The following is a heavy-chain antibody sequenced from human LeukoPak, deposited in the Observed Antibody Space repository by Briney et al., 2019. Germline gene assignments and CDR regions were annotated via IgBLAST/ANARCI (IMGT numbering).Heavy chain of an antibody. CDR2: ISISGSKT. J-gene: IGHJ4*02. CDR3: AREGDTAMVVFDY. D-gene: IGHD5-18*01. Sequence: PGGSLRLSCAASEFDFSSHAMTWVRQAPGKGLEWVSAISISGSKTYYADSVKGRFTISRDNSKNTLYLQMNSLRAEDTAVYYCAREGDTAMVVFDYWGQGTLVTVSS. CDR1: EFDFSSHA. V-gene: IGHV3-23*01.